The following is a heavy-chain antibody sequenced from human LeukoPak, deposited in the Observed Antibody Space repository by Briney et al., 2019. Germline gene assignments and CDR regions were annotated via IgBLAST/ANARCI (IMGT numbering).Heavy chain of an antibody. CDR3: ARARYCSSTSCYRDWFDP. D-gene: IGHD2-2*01. CDR1: GFTFSSYS. Sequence: GGSLRLSCAASGFTFSSYSMHWVRQAPGKGLEWVAIIWYDGSNKYYGDSVKGRFTISRDNSKNTLYLQMNSLRAEDTAVYYCARARYCSSTSCYRDWFDPWGQGTLVTVSS. V-gene: IGHV3-33*01. CDR2: IWYDGSNK. J-gene: IGHJ5*02.